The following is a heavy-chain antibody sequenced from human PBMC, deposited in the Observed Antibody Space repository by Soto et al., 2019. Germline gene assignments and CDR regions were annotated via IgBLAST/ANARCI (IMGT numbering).Heavy chain of an antibody. CDR1: GFTFSTSA. CDR2: IGTGGDT. J-gene: IGHJ2*01. Sequence: EVQLVESGGGSVQPGGSLRLSCAASGFTFSTSAMHWVRQVTGKGLEWVSAIGTGGDTYYPDSVKGRFTISRDDAKNSLYLQMNSLRDEDTAVYFCAREGRSSTWYDWYFDLWGRGTLVSVSS. CDR3: AREGRSSTWYDWYFDL. V-gene: IGHV3-13*01. D-gene: IGHD6-13*01.